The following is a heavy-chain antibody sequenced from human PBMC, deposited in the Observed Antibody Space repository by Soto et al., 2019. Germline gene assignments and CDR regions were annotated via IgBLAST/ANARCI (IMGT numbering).Heavy chain of an antibody. CDR3: ARDPYNCREGFFDY. CDR1: GFTFSNHS. Sequence: GGSLRLSCAVSGFTFSNHSMNWVRQAPGKRLEWVASISGRPPYMYYADSVKGRFTVSRVNFKKSLYLQMSSLRADDTAVYYCARDPYNCREGFFDYWGQGTLVTVSS. J-gene: IGHJ4*02. D-gene: IGHD1-1*01. CDR2: ISGRPPYM. V-gene: IGHV3-21*01.